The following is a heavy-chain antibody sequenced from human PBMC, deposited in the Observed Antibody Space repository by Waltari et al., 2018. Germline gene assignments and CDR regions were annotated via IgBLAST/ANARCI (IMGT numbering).Heavy chain of an antibody. CDR2: IRPHNGNT. Sequence: QVQLVQSGTEVKKPGASVKVTCKASGYTFTDYGISWVRQAPGQGLEWMGWIRPHNGNTKYLQKFQGRVTMTTDTSTRTAYMELRSLRSEDTAVYYCARRGIAARPRYYYGMDVWGQGTTVTVSS. CDR3: ARRGIAARPRYYYGMDV. CDR1: GYTFTDYG. V-gene: IGHV1-18*01. J-gene: IGHJ6*02. D-gene: IGHD6-6*01.